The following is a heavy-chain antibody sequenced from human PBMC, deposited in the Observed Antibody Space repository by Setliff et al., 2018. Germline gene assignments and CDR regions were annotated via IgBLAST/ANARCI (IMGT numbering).Heavy chain of an antibody. D-gene: IGHD6-19*01. V-gene: IGHV1-18*01. Sequence: ASVKVSCKASSYTFSSYGISWVRQAPGQGLEWMGWISAYNGNTNYAQKLQGRVTMTTDTSTSTAYMELRSLRSDDTAVYYCARDLKRSSGWKGPNFDNWGQGTLVTVSS. J-gene: IGHJ4*02. CDR2: ISAYNGNT. CDR1: SYTFSSYG. CDR3: ARDLKRSSGWKGPNFDN.